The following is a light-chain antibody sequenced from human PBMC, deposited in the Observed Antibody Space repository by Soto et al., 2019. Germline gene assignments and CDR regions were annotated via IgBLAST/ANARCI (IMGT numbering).Light chain of an antibody. Sequence: VLTQPPSVSWAPGQRVTLSCTGNSSNLGAGYDVHWYQQLPGAAPKLVIFGNRNRPSGVPERFSGSKSGTSASLAITGLQAEDEADYYCQAYDYSLTASVFGGGTQLTVL. V-gene: IGLV1-40*01. CDR1: SSNLGAGYD. CDR2: GNR. J-gene: IGLJ3*02. CDR3: QAYDYSLTASV.